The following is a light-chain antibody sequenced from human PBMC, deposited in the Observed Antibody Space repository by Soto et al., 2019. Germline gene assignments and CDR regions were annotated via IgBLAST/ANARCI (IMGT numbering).Light chain of an antibody. J-gene: IGLJ7*01. CDR1: SSNIGSNY. Sequence: QSVLTQPPSASGTPGQRVTISCSGSSSNIGSNYVYWYQQLPGTAPKLLIYRNNQRPSGVPDRFSGSKSGTSASLAISGFGSEDEADYYCAAWDDSLSGPVFGGGTQLTVL. V-gene: IGLV1-47*01. CDR2: RNN. CDR3: AAWDDSLSGPV.